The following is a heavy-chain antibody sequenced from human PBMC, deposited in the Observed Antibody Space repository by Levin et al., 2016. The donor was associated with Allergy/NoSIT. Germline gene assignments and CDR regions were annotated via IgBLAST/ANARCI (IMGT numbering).Heavy chain of an antibody. CDR2: ISAYNGNT. V-gene: IGHV1-18*01. CDR3: ARDGNYYDSSGYRSPWDAFDI. Sequence: ASVKVSCKASGYTFTSYGISWVRQAPGQGLEWMGWISAYNGNTNYAQKLQGRVTMTTDTSTSTAYMELRSLRSDDTAVYYCARDGNYYDSSGYRSPWDAFDIWGQGTMVTVSS. CDR1: GYTFTSYG. D-gene: IGHD3-22*01. J-gene: IGHJ3*02.